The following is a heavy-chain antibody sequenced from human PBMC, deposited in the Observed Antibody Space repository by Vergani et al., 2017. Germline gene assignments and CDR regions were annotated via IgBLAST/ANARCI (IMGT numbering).Heavy chain of an antibody. CDR3: ARDSPYYYDSSGYYYAGSHFDY. D-gene: IGHD3-22*01. Sequence: QVQLVQSGAEVKKPGASVKVSCKASGYTFTSYYMHWVRQAPGQGLEWMGIINPSGGSTSYAQKFQGRVTMTRETSTSTVYMELSSLRSEDTAVYYCARDSPYYYDSSGYYYAGSHFDYWGQGTLVTVSS. CDR1: GYTFTSYY. CDR2: INPSGGST. V-gene: IGHV1-46*01. J-gene: IGHJ4*02.